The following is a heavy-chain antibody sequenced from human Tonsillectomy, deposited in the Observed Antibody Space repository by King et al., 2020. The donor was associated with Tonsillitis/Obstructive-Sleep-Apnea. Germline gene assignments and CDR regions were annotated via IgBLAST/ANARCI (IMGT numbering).Heavy chain of an antibody. D-gene: IGHD4-11*01. Sequence: QVQLQESGPGLVKPSETLSLTCTVSGGSTSSSSYYWGWIRQSPGKGLEWIGSIYYDGTTYYNPSLKSRVIISVDTSKNQFSLRLISLTAADTAVYYCAGHVDYTKRYYYSVDVWGKGTTVTASS. V-gene: IGHV4-39*01. CDR1: GGSTSSSSYY. CDR3: AGHVDYTKRYYYSVDV. J-gene: IGHJ6*03. CDR2: IYYDGTT.